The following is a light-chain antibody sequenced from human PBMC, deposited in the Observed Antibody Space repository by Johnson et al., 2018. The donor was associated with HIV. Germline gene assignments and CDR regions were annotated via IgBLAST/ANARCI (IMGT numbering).Light chain of an antibody. CDR3: GTWDNSLSAYV. J-gene: IGLJ1*01. Sequence: QSVLTQPPSVSAAPGQKVTISCSGSSYNIGNNYVSWYQQLPGTAPKLLIYENNKRPSGIPDRFSGSKSGTSATLGITGLQTGDEADYYCGTWDNSLSAYVFDTGTKVTVL. V-gene: IGLV1-51*02. CDR1: SYNIGNNY. CDR2: ENN.